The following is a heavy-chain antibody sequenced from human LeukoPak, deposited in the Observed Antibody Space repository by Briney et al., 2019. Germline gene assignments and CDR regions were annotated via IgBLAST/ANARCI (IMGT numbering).Heavy chain of an antibody. CDR2: ISYDGSNK. J-gene: IGHJ6*02. V-gene: IGHV3-30*18. CDR1: GFTFSSYG. CDR3: AKDGHGAYYYGMDV. Sequence: TGGSLRLSCAASGFTFSSYGMHWVRQAPGKGLGWVAVISYDGSNKYYADSVKGRYTISRDNSKNTLYLQMNSLRAEDTAVYYCAKDGHGAYYYGMDVWGQGTTVTVSS. D-gene: IGHD3-10*01.